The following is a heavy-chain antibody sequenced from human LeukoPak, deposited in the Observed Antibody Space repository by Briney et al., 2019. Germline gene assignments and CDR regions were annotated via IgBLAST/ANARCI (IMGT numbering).Heavy chain of an antibody. Sequence: SETLSLTCAVYGESFSGYFWNWIRQPPGKGLEWIGEINHSGSTSNHNPSLKSRVTMSVDTSKNQFSLKLSSVTAADTAVYYCARAGADYYDSSGFDYWGQGTLVTVSS. J-gene: IGHJ4*02. CDR1: GESFSGYF. CDR3: ARAGADYYDSSGFDY. CDR2: INHSGSTS. V-gene: IGHV4-34*01. D-gene: IGHD3-22*01.